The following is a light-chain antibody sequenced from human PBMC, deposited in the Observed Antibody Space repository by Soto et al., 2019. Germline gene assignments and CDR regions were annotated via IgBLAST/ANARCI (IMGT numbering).Light chain of an antibody. J-gene: IGKJ1*01. Sequence: VVLTQSPATLSLSPGARATISCRASQMITPSYSAWYLQKPGQAPRLLIYETSTRASGIPDRFSGSGSGTNFSLSISGLEPEDSAVYFCQQYGSFTWTFGQGTKVDI. V-gene: IGKV3-20*01. CDR3: QQYGSFTWT. CDR1: QMITPSY. CDR2: ETS.